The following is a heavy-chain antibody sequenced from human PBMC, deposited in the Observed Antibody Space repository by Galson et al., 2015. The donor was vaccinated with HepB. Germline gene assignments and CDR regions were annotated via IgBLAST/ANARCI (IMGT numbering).Heavy chain of an antibody. J-gene: IGHJ6*02. D-gene: IGHD6-19*01. CDR3: ASEERQWLAYPYYYGTDV. Sequence: QSGAEVKKPGESLRISCKGSGYSFTSYWISWVRQMPGKGLEWMGRIDPSDSYTNYSPSFQGHVTLSADKSISTAYLQWSSLKASDHAMYYCASEERQWLAYPYYYGTDVSGHGTPVTASS. CDR2: IDPSDSYT. V-gene: IGHV5-10-1*01. CDR1: GYSFTSYW.